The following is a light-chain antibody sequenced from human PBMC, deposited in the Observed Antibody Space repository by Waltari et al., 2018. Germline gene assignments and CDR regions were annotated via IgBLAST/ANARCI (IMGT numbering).Light chain of an antibody. J-gene: IGKJ5*01. CDR1: QDISNY. Sequence: DIQMTQSPSSLSTSVGDRVTITCQANQDISNYLNWYQQKPGKAPKLLIYGSSNLETGVPSTFSGSGSGTDFTFTISSLQPEDIAIYYCQQYDSLPITFGQGTRLEIK. CDR3: QQYDSLPIT. CDR2: GSS. V-gene: IGKV1-33*01.